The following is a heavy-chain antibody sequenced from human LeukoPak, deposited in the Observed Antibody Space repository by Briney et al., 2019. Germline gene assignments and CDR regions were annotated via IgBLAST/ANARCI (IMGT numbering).Heavy chain of an antibody. D-gene: IGHD3-10*01. CDR1: GGSISSSNW. J-gene: IGHJ4*02. CDR3: ARGRRVMVRGVMDY. V-gene: IGHV4-4*02. CDR2: IYHSGST. Sequence: SETLSLTCAVSGGSISSSNWWSWVRQPPGKGQEWVGEIYHSGSTNYNPSLKSRVTISVDSSKNQFSLKLSSVTAADTAVYYCARGRRVMVRGVMDYWGQGTLVTVSS.